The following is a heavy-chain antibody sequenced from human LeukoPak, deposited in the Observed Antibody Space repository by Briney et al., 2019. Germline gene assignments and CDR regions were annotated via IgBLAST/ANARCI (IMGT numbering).Heavy chain of an antibody. D-gene: IGHD3-10*01. Sequence: GATVKISCKVSGYTFTDYYMHWVQQAPGKGVEWMGFVDPEDGETIYAEKFQGRLHLTRHTPKTTVYMELSSLRSEDTTVYYCARARSRSGSYTAFDIWGQGTMVTVSS. V-gene: IGHV1-69-2*01. CDR3: ARARSRSGSYTAFDI. CDR1: GYTFTDYY. J-gene: IGHJ3*02. CDR2: VDPEDGET.